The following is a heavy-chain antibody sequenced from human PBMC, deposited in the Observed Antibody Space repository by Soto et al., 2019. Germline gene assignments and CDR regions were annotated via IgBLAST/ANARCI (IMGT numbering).Heavy chain of an antibody. CDR3: AREQLQVVIPDY. Sequence: EVQLVESGGGLVQPGGSLRLSCAASGFTFSSYWMNWVRQAPGKGLEWVANIKQDGSEKYYVESVKGRFTISRDNPKNSLYLQMNSLRAEDTAVYYCAREQLQVVIPDYWGQGTLVTVSS. CDR2: IKQDGSEK. J-gene: IGHJ4*02. CDR1: GFTFSSYW. D-gene: IGHD6-13*01. V-gene: IGHV3-7*01.